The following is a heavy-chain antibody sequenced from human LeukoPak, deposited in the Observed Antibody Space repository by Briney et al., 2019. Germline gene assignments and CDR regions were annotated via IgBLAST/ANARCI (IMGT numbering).Heavy chain of an antibody. CDR2: IYYSGNT. Sequence: SETLSLTCIVSGGSISSTDYYWGWIRQPPGKGLEWIGNIYYSGNTYYNPSLKSRLTISVDTSKNQFSLKLSSVTAADTAVYYCARQGFYYGSGTDFHHWGQGTLVTVAS. J-gene: IGHJ1*01. D-gene: IGHD3-10*01. CDR1: GGSISSTDYY. CDR3: ARQGFYYGSGTDFHH. V-gene: IGHV4-39*01.